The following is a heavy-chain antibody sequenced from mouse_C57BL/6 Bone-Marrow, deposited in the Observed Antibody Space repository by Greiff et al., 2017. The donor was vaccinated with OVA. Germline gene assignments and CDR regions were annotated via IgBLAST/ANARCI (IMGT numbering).Heavy chain of an antibody. CDR1: GYAFSSSW. CDR2: IYPGDGDT. V-gene: IGHV1-82*01. CDR3: GTTVVDY. J-gene: IGHJ2*01. D-gene: IGHD1-1*01. Sequence: VQLQQSGPELVKPGASVKISCKASGYAFSSSWMNWVKQRPGKGLEWIGRIYPGDGDTNYNGKFKGKATLTADKSSSTAYMQLSSLASEDSAVYFCGTTVVDYWGQGTTLTVSS.